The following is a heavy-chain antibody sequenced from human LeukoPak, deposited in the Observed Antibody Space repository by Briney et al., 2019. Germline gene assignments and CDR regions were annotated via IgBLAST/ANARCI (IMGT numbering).Heavy chain of an antibody. CDR2: IRYDGSNK. J-gene: IGHJ3*02. V-gene: IGHV3-30*02. CDR1: GFTFSSYG. CDR3: ANVRSSSYINDAFDI. D-gene: IGHD6-13*01. Sequence: GGSLRLSCAASGFTFSSYGMHWVRQAPGKGLEWVAFIRYDGSNKYYADSVKGRFTISRDNSKNTLYLQMNSLRAEDTAVYYCANVRSSSYINDAFDIWGQGTMVTVSS.